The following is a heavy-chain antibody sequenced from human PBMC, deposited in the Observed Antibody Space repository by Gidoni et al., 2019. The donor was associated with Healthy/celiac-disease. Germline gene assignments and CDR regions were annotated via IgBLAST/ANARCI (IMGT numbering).Heavy chain of an antibody. V-gene: IGHV3-72*01. J-gene: IGHJ4*02. CDR1: GFTFSDHY. D-gene: IGHD3-22*01. CDR3: ARTSSGPIKCYFDY. Sequence: EVQLVESGGGLVQPGGSLRPSCAASGFTFSDHYMDWVRQAPGKGLEWVGHTRNKANSYTTECAASVKGRFTSSRDDSKNSLYLQMNSLKTEDTAVYYCARTSSGPIKCYFDYWGQGTLVTVSS. CDR2: TRNKANSYTT.